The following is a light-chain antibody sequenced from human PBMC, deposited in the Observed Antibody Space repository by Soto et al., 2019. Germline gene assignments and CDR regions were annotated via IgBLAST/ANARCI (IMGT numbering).Light chain of an antibody. J-gene: IGKJ5*01. CDR2: DAS. CDR1: QSVSSSY. V-gene: IGKV3-11*01. Sequence: EIVLTQSPATLSLSPGERATLSFRASQSVSSSYLAWYQQKPGQAPRLLISDASNRATGIPARFSGSGSGTDFTLTISSLEPEDFAVYYCHQRQYWPPITFGQGTRLEIK. CDR3: HQRQYWPPIT.